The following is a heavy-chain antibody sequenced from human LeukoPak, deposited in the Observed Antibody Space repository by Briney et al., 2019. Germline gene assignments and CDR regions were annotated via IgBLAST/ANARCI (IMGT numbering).Heavy chain of an antibody. J-gene: IGHJ4*02. CDR3: AKGGGPLFRSLDWLLDN. CDR2: IIWSSGVV. CDR1: GFPFDDYA. V-gene: IGHV3-9*01. Sequence: GGSLRLSCTTSGFPFDDYAMHWVRQAPGKGLEWVSGIIWSSGVVLYADSVKGRFSISRDNAKNSLYLQMNSLKPEDTAFYYCAKGGGPLFRSLDWLLDNWGQGTLVTVSS. D-gene: IGHD3-9*01.